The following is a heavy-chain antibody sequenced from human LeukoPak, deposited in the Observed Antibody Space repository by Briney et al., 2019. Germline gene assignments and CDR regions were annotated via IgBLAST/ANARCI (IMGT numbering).Heavy chain of an antibody. CDR2: IYYSGST. D-gene: IGHD2-2*01. J-gene: IGHJ4*02. V-gene: IGHV4-59*01. CDR1: GGSISSYY. CDR3: ARGCSSTNCYEDY. Sequence: SETLSLTCTVSGGSISSYYWSWIRRPPGKGLEWIGYIYYSGSTNYNPSLKSRVTISVDTSKNQFSLKLSSVTAADTAVYYCARGCSSTNCYEDYWGQGTLVTVSS.